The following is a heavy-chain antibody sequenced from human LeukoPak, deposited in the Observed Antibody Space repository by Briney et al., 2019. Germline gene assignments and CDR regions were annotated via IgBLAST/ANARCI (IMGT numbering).Heavy chain of an antibody. CDR1: GGTFSSYA. Sequence: SVKVSCKASGGTFSSYAISWVRQAPGQGLEWMGRIIPILGIANYAQKFQGRVTITADKSTSTAYMEPSSLRSEDTAVYYCASVLSGIAVAGSFDPWGQGTLVTVSS. V-gene: IGHV1-69*04. D-gene: IGHD6-19*01. CDR2: IIPILGIA. J-gene: IGHJ5*02. CDR3: ASVLSGIAVAGSFDP.